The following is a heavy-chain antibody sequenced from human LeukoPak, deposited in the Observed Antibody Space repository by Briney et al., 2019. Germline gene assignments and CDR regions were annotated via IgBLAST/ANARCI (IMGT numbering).Heavy chain of an antibody. J-gene: IGHJ5*02. V-gene: IGHV3-23*01. CDR1: GFTFNDYA. CDR3: AKGPSNGWLLYWFDP. CDR2: ISGSGAST. D-gene: IGHD6-19*01. Sequence: TGGSLRLSCIASGFTFNDYAMTWVRPAPGKGLQWVSGISGSGASTYYADSVKGRFTISRDNSKNTLYLQINSLRAEDTAVYYCAKGPSNGWLLYWFDPWGQGTLVTVSS.